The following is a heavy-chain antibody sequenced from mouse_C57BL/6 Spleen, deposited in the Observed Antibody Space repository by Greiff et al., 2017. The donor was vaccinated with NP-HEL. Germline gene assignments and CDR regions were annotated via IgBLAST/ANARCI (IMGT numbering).Heavy chain of an antibody. J-gene: IGHJ4*01. Sequence: VQLQQSGPELVKPGASVKISCKASGYAFSSSWMNWVKQRPGKGLEWIGRIYPGDGDTNYNGKFKGKATLTAAKSSSTAYMQLSSLTSEDSAVYFCARGGYYYGSSYDYAMDYWGQGTSVTVSS. CDR1: GYAFSSSW. CDR2: IYPGDGDT. D-gene: IGHD1-1*01. CDR3: ARGGYYYGSSYDYAMDY. V-gene: IGHV1-82*01.